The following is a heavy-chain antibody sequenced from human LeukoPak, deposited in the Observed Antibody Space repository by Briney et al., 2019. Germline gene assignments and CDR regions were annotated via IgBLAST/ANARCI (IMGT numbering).Heavy chain of an antibody. J-gene: IGHJ4*02. CDR2: INHSGST. Sequence: PSETLSLTCAVYGGSFSGFYWSWIRQPPMKGLEWIGEINHSGSTNYNTSIKSRVTISVDTSRKQFSLKLTSVTAADTAVYYCARGAGDYARYYFDDWGRGTLVTVSS. D-gene: IGHD4-17*01. CDR3: ARGAGDYARYYFDD. CDR1: GGSFSGFY. V-gene: IGHV4-34*01.